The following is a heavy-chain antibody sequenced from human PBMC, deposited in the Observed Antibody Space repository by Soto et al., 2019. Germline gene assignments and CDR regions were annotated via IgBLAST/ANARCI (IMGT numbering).Heavy chain of an antibody. Sequence: ASVKVSCKTSGNTFTSYDMNWVRQAPGQGLERMGWMRPNSGTTGYAGKFQGRVSMTRNTSISTAYMELSGLTSEDTAVYYCARGRGSTSWYYFDYWGQGTQVTVSS. CDR2: MRPNSGTT. CDR1: GNTFTSYD. CDR3: ARGRGSTSWYYFDY. V-gene: IGHV1-8*01. J-gene: IGHJ4*02. D-gene: IGHD6-13*01.